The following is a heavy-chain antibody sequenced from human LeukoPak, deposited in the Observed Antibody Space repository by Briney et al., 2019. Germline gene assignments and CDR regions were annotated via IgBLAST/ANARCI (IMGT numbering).Heavy chain of an antibody. CDR2: IYSDGST. V-gene: IGHV3-66*01. Sequence: PGGSLKLSCAASGFTVSSNYMSWVRQAPGKGLEWVSLIYSDGSTYYADSVKGRFTISRDNSKNMMYLQMNSLRAEDTAVNYCARDGAVATIAAFDIWGQGTMVTVSS. CDR1: GFTVSSNY. CDR3: ARDGAVATIAAFDI. J-gene: IGHJ3*02. D-gene: IGHD5-12*01.